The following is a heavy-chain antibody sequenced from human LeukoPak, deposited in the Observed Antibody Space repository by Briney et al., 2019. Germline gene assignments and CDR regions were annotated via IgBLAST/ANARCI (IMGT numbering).Heavy chain of an antibody. CDR3: AGADRDGNKRFLD. CDR2: VSSSGTTT. J-gene: IGHJ4*02. CDR1: GLTFSSYS. Sequence: GGSLRLSCAASGLTFSSYSVIWARQAPGKGLEWVSYVSSSGTTTYYPDSVKGRFTISRDNGKNLVSLQMNSLRDEDTAVYYCAGADRDGNKRFLDWGQGTLVTVSS. V-gene: IGHV3-48*02. D-gene: IGHD1/OR15-1a*01.